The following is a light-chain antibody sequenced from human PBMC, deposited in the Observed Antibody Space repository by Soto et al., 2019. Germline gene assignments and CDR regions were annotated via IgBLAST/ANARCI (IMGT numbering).Light chain of an antibody. J-gene: IGKJ1*01. CDR2: ATS. CDR1: QSLSSSY. Sequence: EIVLTQSPGTLSLSPGERATLSCRTTQSLSSSYIGWYQQRPGQAPKLLMYATSYRASDVPDRFSGTGSGTRFTLTISSLKPEDFAVYFCHQYGALPHTFGQGIKVDIK. V-gene: IGKV3-20*01. CDR3: HQYGALPHT.